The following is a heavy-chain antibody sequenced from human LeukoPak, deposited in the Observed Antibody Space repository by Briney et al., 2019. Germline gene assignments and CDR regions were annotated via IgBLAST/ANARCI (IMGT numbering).Heavy chain of an antibody. J-gene: IGHJ5*02. V-gene: IGHV4-34*01. CDR3: ARGKRYSGYDSVVNWFDP. Sequence: SETLSLTCAVYGGSFSGYYWSWIRQPPGKGLEWIGEINHSGSTNYNPSPKRRGTISEDTSKNPSSLTLSYVTAADTAVYYRARGKRYSGYDSVVNWFDPWGQGTLVTVSS. CDR1: GGSFSGYY. D-gene: IGHD5-12*01. CDR2: INHSGST.